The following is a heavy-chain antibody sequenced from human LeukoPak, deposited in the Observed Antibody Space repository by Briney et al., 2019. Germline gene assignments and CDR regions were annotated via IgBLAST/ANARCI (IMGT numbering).Heavy chain of an antibody. V-gene: IGHV3-23*01. D-gene: IGHD1-26*01. Sequence: PGGSLRLSCAASGFSFTNFAMSWVRQAPGKGLEWVSTVSGSGDRTNYADSVKGRFTISRDNSKNTLSLQMNSLRPEDTAVYYCARDPGGSFDYWGQGTLVTVSS. CDR2: VSGSGDRT. CDR1: GFSFTNFA. CDR3: ARDPGGSFDY. J-gene: IGHJ4*02.